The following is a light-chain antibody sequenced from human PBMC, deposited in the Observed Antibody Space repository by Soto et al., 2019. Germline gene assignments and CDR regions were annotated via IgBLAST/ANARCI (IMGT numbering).Light chain of an antibody. V-gene: IGKV1-5*03. CDR1: QTISSW. J-gene: IGKJ1*01. CDR2: KAS. CDR3: QHYNSYSEA. Sequence: DIQMTQSPSTLSGSVGDRVTITCRASQTISSWLAWYQQKPGKAPKLLIYKASTLKSGVPSRFSVSGYGKEFTLTISSLQPDDVATYYCQHYNSYSEAFGQGTKVELK.